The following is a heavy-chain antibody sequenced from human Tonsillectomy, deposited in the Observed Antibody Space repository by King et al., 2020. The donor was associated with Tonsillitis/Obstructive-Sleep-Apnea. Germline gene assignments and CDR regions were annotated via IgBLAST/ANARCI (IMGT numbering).Heavy chain of an antibody. CDR1: GFTFSSYD. V-gene: IGHV3-30*18. D-gene: IGHD3-22*01. Sequence: VQLVESWGGVVQPGRSLRLSCAASGFTFSSYDMHWVRQAPGKGLELVAFISFDGSNKYYVDSVKGRFTISRDNSKNTLYLQMNSLGAEDTAVYYCAKGWSSYYDGGGYYATKYYYDYWGQGTLVTVSS. CDR2: ISFDGSNK. CDR3: AKGWSSYYDGGGYYATKYYYDY. J-gene: IGHJ4*02.